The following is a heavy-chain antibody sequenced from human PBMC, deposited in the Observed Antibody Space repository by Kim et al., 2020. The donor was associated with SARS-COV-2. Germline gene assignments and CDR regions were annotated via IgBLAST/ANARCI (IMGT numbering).Heavy chain of an antibody. CDR2: YDPIDDET. D-gene: IGHD2-15*01. V-gene: IGHV1-24*01. Sequence: ASVKVSCKVSGYTLSDLSIHWVRQAPGRGLEWMGGYDPIDDETIYAQRFQGRLTLTEDTSTDKAYMELSGLTSEDTAVYYCATWKLPDLRTWYFVLWGRGTLVTVSS. CDR3: ATWKLPDLRTWYFVL. J-gene: IGHJ2*01. CDR1: GYTLSDLS.